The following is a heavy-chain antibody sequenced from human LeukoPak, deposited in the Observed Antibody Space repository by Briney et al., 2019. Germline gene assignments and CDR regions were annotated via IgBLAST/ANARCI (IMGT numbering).Heavy chain of an antibody. J-gene: IGHJ5*02. CDR3: ARVPYYYDSSGYTLGFDP. V-gene: IGHV4-61*08. Sequence: PSETLSLTCTVSGGSISSGGYYWSWIRQHPGKGLEWIGYIYYSGSTNYNPSLKSRVTISVDTSENQFSLKLSSVTAADTAVYYCARVPYYYDSSGYTLGFDPWGQGTLVTVSS. D-gene: IGHD3-22*01. CDR2: IYYSGST. CDR1: GGSISSGGYY.